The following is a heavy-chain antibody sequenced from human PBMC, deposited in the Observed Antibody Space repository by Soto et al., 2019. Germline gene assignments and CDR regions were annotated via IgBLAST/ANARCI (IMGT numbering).Heavy chain of an antibody. J-gene: IGHJ4*02. D-gene: IGHD1-26*01. CDR1: GCTFSSYS. CDR3: ARDSQWELRRTYYFDY. CDR2: ISSSSSYI. V-gene: IGHV3-21*01. Sequence: GGSLRLSCAASGCTFSSYSMNWVRQATGKGLEWVSSISSSSSYIYYADSVKGRFTISRDNAKNSLYLQMNSLRAEDTAVYYCARDSQWELRRTYYFDYWGQGTLVTVSS.